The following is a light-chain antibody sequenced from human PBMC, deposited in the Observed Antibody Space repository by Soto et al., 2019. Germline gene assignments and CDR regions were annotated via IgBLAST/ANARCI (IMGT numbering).Light chain of an antibody. CDR1: SSDVGGYNY. Sequence: QSALTQPASVSGSPGQSITISCTGTSSDVGGYNYVSWYQQHPGKAPKLMIYDVSNRPSGVSNRFSGSKSGNTTSLTISGLQAEDEADYYCSSYTSSSTLYVFGTETKLTVL. CDR3: SSYTSSSTLYV. CDR2: DVS. V-gene: IGLV2-14*01. J-gene: IGLJ1*01.